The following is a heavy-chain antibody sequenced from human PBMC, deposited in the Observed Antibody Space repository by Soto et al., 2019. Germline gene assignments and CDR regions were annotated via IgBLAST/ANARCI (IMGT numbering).Heavy chain of an antibody. D-gene: IGHD4-4*01. V-gene: IGHV3-53*01. CDR3: AREGVTNYTDYYFDL. CDR1: GFTVSSNY. J-gene: IGHJ4*01. Sequence: GGSLRLSCAASGFTVSSNYMSWVRQAPGKGLEWVSVIYSGGSTYYADSVKGRFTISRDNAKTSLYLQMDSLRPEDTAIYYCAREGVTNYTDYYFDLWGHGALVTVS. CDR2: IYSGGST.